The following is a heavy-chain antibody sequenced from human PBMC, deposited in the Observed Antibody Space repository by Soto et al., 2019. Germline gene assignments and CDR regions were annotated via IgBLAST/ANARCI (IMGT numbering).Heavy chain of an antibody. CDR3: ARGGGAAAWRRVDY. CDR1: GYTFTSYD. CDR2: MNPNSGNT. D-gene: IGHD6-13*01. V-gene: IGHV1-8*01. Sequence: QVQLVQSGAEVKKPGASVKVSCKASGYTFTSYDINWVRQATGQGLEWMGWMNPNSGNTGYAQKFQGRVTMTRNTSIRTAYMELSSRRSEDTAVYYCARGGGAAAWRRVDYWGQGALVTVSS. J-gene: IGHJ4*02.